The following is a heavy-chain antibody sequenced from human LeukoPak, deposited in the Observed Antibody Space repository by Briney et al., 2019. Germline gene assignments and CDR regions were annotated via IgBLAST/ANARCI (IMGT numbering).Heavy chain of an antibody. Sequence: QPGGSLRLSCAASGFTFSRNWMHWVRQAPGKGLVWVSRINSEGSITNYADSVKGRFTIPRDNAKNTLYLQMSSLRAEDTAVYYCAKIDAYWGQGTLVTVSS. CDR1: GFTFSRNW. CDR3: AKIDAY. J-gene: IGHJ4*02. CDR2: INSEGSIT. V-gene: IGHV3-74*01.